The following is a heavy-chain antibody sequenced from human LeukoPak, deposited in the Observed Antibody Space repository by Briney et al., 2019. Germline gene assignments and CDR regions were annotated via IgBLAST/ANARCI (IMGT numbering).Heavy chain of an antibody. CDR3: AKDLEQRLPTYYFDY. Sequence: PGGSLRLSCAASGFTISSYAMSWVRQAPGKGLEWVSAISGSGGSTYYADSVKGRFTISRDNSKNTLHLQMNSLRAEDTAVYYCAKDLEQRLPTYYFDYWGQGTLVTVSS. J-gene: IGHJ4*02. V-gene: IGHV3-23*01. D-gene: IGHD6-25*01. CDR2: ISGSGGST. CDR1: GFTISSYA.